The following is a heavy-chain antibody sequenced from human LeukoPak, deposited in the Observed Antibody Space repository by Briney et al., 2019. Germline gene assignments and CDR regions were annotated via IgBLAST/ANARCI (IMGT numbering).Heavy chain of an antibody. D-gene: IGHD3-22*01. CDR2: IYHSGST. V-gene: IGHV4-38-2*01. J-gene: IGHJ4*02. CDR3: ARLPRVVVVGPFDY. CDR1: GYSISSGYY. Sequence: PSETLSLTCAVSGYSISSGYYWGWIRQPPGKGLEWIGSIYHSGSTYYNPSLKSRVTISVDTSKNQFSLKLSSVTAADTAVYYCARLPRVVVVGPFDYWGQGTLVTVSS.